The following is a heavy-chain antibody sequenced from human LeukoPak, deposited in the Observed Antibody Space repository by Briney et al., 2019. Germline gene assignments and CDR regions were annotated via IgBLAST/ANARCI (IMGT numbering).Heavy chain of an antibody. J-gene: IGHJ6*03. CDR2: ISGSSSTI. D-gene: IGHD2-15*01. CDR3: ARESLGYCNGSTCYYFYMDF. CDR1: GFTFSSYS. V-gene: IGHV3-48*04. Sequence: GGSLRLSCAASGFTFSSYSMNWVRQAPGKGLEWLSYISGSSSTIDYADSVKGRFTISRDNAKNSLYLQINSQRAEDTAFYYCARESLGYCNGSTCYYFYMDFWGKGTTVTVSS.